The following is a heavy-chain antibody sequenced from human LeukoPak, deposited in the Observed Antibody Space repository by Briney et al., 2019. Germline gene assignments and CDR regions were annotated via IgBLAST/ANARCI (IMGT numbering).Heavy chain of an antibody. J-gene: IGHJ6*02. V-gene: IGHV3-74*01. D-gene: IGHD1-14*01. CDR3: ARDLLGPNTMTTKFRVNYYYGMDV. CDR2: INSDGSST. Sequence: GGSLRLSCAASGFTFSSYWMHWVRQAPGKGLVWVSRINSDGSSTSYADSVKSRFTISRDNAKNTLYLQVNSLRAEDTAVYYCARDLLGPNTMTTKFRVNYYYGMDVWGQGTTVTVSS. CDR1: GFTFSSYW.